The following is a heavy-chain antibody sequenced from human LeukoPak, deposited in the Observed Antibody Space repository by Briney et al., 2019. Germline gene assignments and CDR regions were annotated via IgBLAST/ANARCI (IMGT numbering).Heavy chain of an antibody. Sequence: GESLMISCKGSGYSFTSYWIGWVRQMPGKGLEWMGIIYPGDSDTRYSPSFQGQVTISADKSISTAYLQWSSLKASDTAMYYCARPHSSGYYWGGFDYWGQGTLVTVSS. CDR2: IYPGDSDT. CDR1: GYSFTSYW. V-gene: IGHV5-51*01. D-gene: IGHD3-22*01. CDR3: ARPHSSGYYWGGFDY. J-gene: IGHJ4*02.